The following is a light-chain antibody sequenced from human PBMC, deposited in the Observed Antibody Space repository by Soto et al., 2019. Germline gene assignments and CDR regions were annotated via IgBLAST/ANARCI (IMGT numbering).Light chain of an antibody. CDR2: LGS. V-gene: IGKV2-28*01. J-gene: IGKJ4*01. CDR3: MQALETPLT. Sequence: DIVMTQSPLSLPVTPGEPASISCRSSQSLLHSSGYNYVDWYLQKPGQSPQLLIHLGSTRASGVPDRFSGSASRTDFTLKISRVEAEDVGVYYCMQALETPLTFGGGTRVDIK. CDR1: QSLLHSSGYNY.